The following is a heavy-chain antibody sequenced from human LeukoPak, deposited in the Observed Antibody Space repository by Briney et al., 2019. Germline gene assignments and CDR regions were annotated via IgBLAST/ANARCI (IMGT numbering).Heavy chain of an antibody. V-gene: IGHV1-18*01. CDR2: ISAYNGNT. CDR3: AQGLYSSSWYGDYYFDMYG. Sequence: ASVKVSCKASGYTFTSYGISWVRQAPGQGLEWMGWISAYNGNTNYAQKLQVRVTMTTDTSTSTTYMYLRRLSSDDTAVYVCAQGLYSSSWYGDYYFDMYGWGKGTTVT. J-gene: IGHJ6*03. D-gene: IGHD6-13*01. CDR1: GYTFTSYG.